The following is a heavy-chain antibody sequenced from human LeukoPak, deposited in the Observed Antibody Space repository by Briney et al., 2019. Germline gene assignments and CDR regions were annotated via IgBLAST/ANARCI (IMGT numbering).Heavy chain of an antibody. V-gene: IGHV3-7*01. J-gene: IGHJ4*02. CDR1: GFTFSSYW. D-gene: IGHD3-16*01. CDR3: ARELRTFDS. CDR2: IKHNGDEL. Sequence: PGGSLRLSCAACGFTFSSYWMTWVRQAPGKGLEWVANIKHNGDELNYVDSVEDRFTISRDNAKNSLYLHMTGLRAEDTAVYYCARELRTFDSWGQGTLVTVSS.